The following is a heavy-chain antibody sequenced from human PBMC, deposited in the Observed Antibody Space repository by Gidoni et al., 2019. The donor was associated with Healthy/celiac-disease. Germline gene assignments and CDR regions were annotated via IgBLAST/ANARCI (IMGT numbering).Heavy chain of an antibody. V-gene: IGHV3-48*02. J-gene: IGHJ2*01. CDR3: ARAYSSSGHWWYFDL. CDR1: GFTFSSYS. D-gene: IGHD6-13*01. CDR2: ISSSSSTI. Sequence: EVQLVESGGGLVQPGGSLRLSCAAYGFTFSSYSMNWVRQAPGKGLEWVSYISSSSSTIYYADSVKGRFPISRDNAKNAPYLQMNSLRDEDTAVYYCARAYSSSGHWWYFDLWGRGTLVTVSS.